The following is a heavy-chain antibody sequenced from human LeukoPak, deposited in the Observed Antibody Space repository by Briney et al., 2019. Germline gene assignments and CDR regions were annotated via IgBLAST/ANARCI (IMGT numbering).Heavy chain of an antibody. CDR1: GFTFSSYS. CDR2: ISSSSHYI. CDR3: ARGSYYSRGYTYYYMDV. D-gene: IGHD1-26*01. V-gene: IGHV3-21*01. J-gene: IGHJ6*03. Sequence: PGGSLRLSCAASGFTFSSYSMSWVRQAPGKGLEWVSSISSSSHYIYYADSLKGRFTISRDNSHNSLYLQMNRLRDEDPAVYYCARGSYYSRGYTYYYMDVWGKGTTVTVSS.